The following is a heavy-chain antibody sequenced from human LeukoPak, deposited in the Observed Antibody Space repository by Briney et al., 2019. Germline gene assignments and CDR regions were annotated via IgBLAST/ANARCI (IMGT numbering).Heavy chain of an antibody. D-gene: IGHD3-22*01. CDR3: AKFYFDSSGYYDVFDI. CDR2: FHDGGGR. V-gene: IGHV4-59*01. J-gene: IGHJ3*02. CDR1: GGSFSSYY. Sequence: SETLSLTCSVSGGSFSSYYWSWIRQPPGKGLEWVGFFHDGGGRAYNPSFMRGGSISVDTSKNRVYLKLTSVTAADTAVYFCAKFYFDSSGYYDVFDIWGQGTMVTVSS.